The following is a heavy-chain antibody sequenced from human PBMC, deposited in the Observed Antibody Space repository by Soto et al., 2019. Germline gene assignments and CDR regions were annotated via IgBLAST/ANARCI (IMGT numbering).Heavy chain of an antibody. J-gene: IGHJ4*02. D-gene: IGHD3-22*01. CDR3: AHRRPGYYFDY. CDR1: VFSLTTKGVG. Sequence: FGPTPVNPTQTITMTCTFSVFSLTTKGVGGGWIRQPPGKALEGLALIYWHENKSYSPSLESRLTITKDTSTNQVVLTMTNMDPVDPATYYCAHRRPGYYFDYWGQGTPVTVSS. V-gene: IGHV2-5*01. CDR2: IYWHENK.